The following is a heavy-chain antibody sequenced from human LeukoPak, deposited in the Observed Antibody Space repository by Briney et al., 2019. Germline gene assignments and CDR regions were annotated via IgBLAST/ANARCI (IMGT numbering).Heavy chain of an antibody. CDR2: ISSSGSTI. V-gene: IGHV3-48*03. CDR3: ASLSIYDSSGYSSGGY. J-gene: IGHJ4*02. Sequence: PGGALRLSCAAPGFTFSSYEMTWVRQTPGKGLERVSYISSSGSTIYYADSVKGRFTISRDNAKNSLYLQMNSLRAEDTAVYYCASLSIYDSSGYSSGGYWGQGTLVTVSS. D-gene: IGHD3-22*01. CDR1: GFTFSSYE.